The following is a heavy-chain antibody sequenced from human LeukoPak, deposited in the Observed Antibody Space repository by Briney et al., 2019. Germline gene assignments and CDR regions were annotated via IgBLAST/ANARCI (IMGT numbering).Heavy chain of an antibody. V-gene: IGHV4-59*12. CDR1: GGSISSYY. D-gene: IGHD3-16*02. Sequence: SETLSLTCTVSGGSISSYYWSWIRQPPGKGLEWIGYIYYSGSTNYNPSLKSRVTISVDTSKNQFSLKLSSVTAADTAVYYCARGRRLRLGELSSPINYYYYGMDVWGQGTTVTVSS. J-gene: IGHJ6*02. CDR2: IYYSGST. CDR3: ARGRRLRLGELSSPINYYYYGMDV.